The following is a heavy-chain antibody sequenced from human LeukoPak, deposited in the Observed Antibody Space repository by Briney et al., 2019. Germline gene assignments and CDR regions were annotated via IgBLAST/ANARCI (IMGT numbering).Heavy chain of an antibody. CDR1: GFTFSSYG. Sequence: GGSLRLSCAASGFTFSSYGMYWVRQAPGKGLEWVAFIRYDGSNKYYADSVRGRFTISRDNSKNALYLHMNSLRAEDTAVYYCARSPNYKGYFDYWGQGTLVTVSS. CDR2: IRYDGSNK. D-gene: IGHD3-10*01. V-gene: IGHV3-30*02. CDR3: ARSPNYKGYFDY. J-gene: IGHJ4*02.